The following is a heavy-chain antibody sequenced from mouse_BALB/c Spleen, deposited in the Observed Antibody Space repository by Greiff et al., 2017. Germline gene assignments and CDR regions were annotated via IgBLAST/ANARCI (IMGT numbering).Heavy chain of an antibody. CDR3: ARGELLTWYFDV. J-gene: IGHJ1*01. CDR2: IDPSDSET. CDR1: GYSFTSYW. D-gene: IGHD2-12*01. Sequence: QVQLQQSGPQLVRPGASVKISCKASGYSFTSYWMHWVKQRPGQGLEWIGMIDPSDSETRLNQKFKDKATLTVDKSSSTAYMQLSSPTSEDSAVYYCARGELLTWYFDVWGAGTTVTVSS. V-gene: IGHV1S127*01.